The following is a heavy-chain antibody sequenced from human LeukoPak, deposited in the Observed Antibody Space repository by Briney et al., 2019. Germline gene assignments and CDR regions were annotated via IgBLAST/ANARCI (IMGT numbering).Heavy chain of an antibody. Sequence: GGPLRLSCKTSGLTFSDDWMNWVRQAPGKGPEWVANINQDASGASYVDSVRGRFTISRDHAKESVYLQMNSLRADDTAIYYCARGLRWPDFWGQGTLVTVSS. CDR3: ARGLRWPDF. V-gene: IGHV3-7*03. CDR1: GLTFSDDW. J-gene: IGHJ4*02. D-gene: IGHD4-23*01. CDR2: INQDASGA.